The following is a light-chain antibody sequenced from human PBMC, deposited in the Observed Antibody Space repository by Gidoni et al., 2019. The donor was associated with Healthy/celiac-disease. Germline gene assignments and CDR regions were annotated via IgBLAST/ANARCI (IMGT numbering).Light chain of an antibody. J-gene: IGKJ2*01. V-gene: IGKV1-5*03. CDR2: KAS. Sequence: DIQMTQSPSTLSAAVGARVTITCRASQSISSWLAWYKQKPGKAPKLLIYKASSLESGVPSRFSGSGSGTEFTLTISILQPDDFATYYCQQYNSYSEYTFGQGTKLEIK. CDR1: QSISSW. CDR3: QQYNSYSEYT.